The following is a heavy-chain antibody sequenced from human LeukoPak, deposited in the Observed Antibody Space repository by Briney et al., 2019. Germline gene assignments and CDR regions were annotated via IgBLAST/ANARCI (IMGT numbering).Heavy chain of an antibody. CDR3: ARGYCSSTSCYLSYYMDV. V-gene: IGHV1-2*02. CDR2: INPNSGGT. CDR1: GYTFTGYY. D-gene: IGHD2-2*01. J-gene: IGHJ6*03. Sequence: RAPVKVSCKASGYTFTGYYMHWVRQAPGQGLEWMGWINPNSGGTNYAQKFQGRVTMTRDTSISTAYMELSRLRSDDTAVYYCARGYCSSTSCYLSYYMDVWGKGTTVTVSS.